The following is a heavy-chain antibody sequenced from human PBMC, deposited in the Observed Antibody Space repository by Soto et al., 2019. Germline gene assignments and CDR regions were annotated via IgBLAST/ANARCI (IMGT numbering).Heavy chain of an antibody. CDR3: ATDRGSSWYKERSAFDI. D-gene: IGHD6-13*01. CDR1: GYTLTELS. V-gene: IGHV1-24*01. Sequence: GASVKVSCKVSGYTLTELSMHWVRQAPGKGLEWMGGFDPEDGETIYAQKFQGRVTMTEDTSTDTAYMELSSLRSEDTAVYYCATDRGSSWYKERSAFDIWGQGTMVTVSS. J-gene: IGHJ3*02. CDR2: FDPEDGET.